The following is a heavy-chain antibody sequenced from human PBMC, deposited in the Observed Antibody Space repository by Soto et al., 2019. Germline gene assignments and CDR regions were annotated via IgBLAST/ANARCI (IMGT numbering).Heavy chain of an antibody. V-gene: IGHV1-69*04. D-gene: IGHD2-15*01. Sequence: GASVKVSCKASGGTFSSYTISWVRQAPGQGLEWRGRIIPILGIANYAQKFQGRVTITADKSTSTAYMELSSLRSEDTAVYYCAREESEGCSGGSCYLGEAAFDIWGQGTMVTVSS. CDR3: AREESEGCSGGSCYLGEAAFDI. J-gene: IGHJ3*02. CDR1: GGTFSSYT. CDR2: IIPILGIA.